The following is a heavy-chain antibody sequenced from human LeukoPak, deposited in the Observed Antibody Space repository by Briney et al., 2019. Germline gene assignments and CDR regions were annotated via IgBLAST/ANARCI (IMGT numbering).Heavy chain of an antibody. CDR3: ATSGLMVYAIPSYYYYYMDV. Sequence: ASVKVSCKVSGYTLTELSMHWVRQAPGKGLEWMGGFDPEDGETIYAQKFQGRVTMTEDTSTDTAYMELSSLRSEDTAVYYCATSGLMVYAIPSYYYYYMDVWGKGTTVTVSS. J-gene: IGHJ6*03. D-gene: IGHD2-8*01. V-gene: IGHV1-24*01. CDR1: GYTLTELS. CDR2: FDPEDGET.